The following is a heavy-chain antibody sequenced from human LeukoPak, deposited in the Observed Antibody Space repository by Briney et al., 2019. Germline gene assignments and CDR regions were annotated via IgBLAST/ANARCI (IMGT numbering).Heavy chain of an antibody. V-gene: IGHV3-33*01. CDR1: GFTFSNYG. CDR3: ARDLSYCYFDL. Sequence: GGSLRLSYAASGFTFSNYGMHWVRQAPGKGLEWVAVIYYDGSNKYYADSVKGRFTISRDDSKNTLYLQMNSLRAEDTAVYYCARDLSYCYFDLWGRGTLVTVSS. CDR2: IYYDGSNK. J-gene: IGHJ2*01.